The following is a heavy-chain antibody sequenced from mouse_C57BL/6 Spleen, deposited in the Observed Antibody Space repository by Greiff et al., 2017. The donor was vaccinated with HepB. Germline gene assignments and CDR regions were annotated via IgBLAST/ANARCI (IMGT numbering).Heavy chain of an antibody. CDR2: ISSGSSTI. D-gene: IGHD1-1*01. CDR3: ARNDYGSSSFAY. V-gene: IGHV5-17*01. CDR1: GFTFSDYG. Sequence: EVHLVESGGGLVKPGGSLKLSCAASGFTFSDYGMHWVRQAPEKGLVWVAYISSGSSTIYYADTVKGRFTISRDNAKNTLFLQMTSLRSEDTAMYYCARNDYGSSSFAYWGQGTLVTVSA. J-gene: IGHJ3*01.